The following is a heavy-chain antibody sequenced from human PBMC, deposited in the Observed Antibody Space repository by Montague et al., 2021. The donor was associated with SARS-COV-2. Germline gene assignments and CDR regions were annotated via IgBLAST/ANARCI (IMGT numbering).Heavy chain of an antibody. CDR2: VSYDGNIK. CDR3: ARGRGSYSLDC. CDR1: GFTFSNYP. J-gene: IGHJ4*02. Sequence: SLRLPCAASGFTFSNYPMHWVRQAPGKGLEWVAIVSYDGNIKYYGDSVKGRFTISRDKSKNTLYLQMNSLRADDTAIYYCARGRGSYSLDCWGQGTLVTVSS. D-gene: IGHD1-26*01. V-gene: IGHV3-30-3*01.